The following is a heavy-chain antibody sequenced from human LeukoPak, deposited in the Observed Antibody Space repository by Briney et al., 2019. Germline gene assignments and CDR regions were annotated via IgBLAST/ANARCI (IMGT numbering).Heavy chain of an antibody. CDR2: INHSGST. J-gene: IGHJ5*02. CDR3: ARENSYYDFWSGYGLENWFDP. V-gene: IGHV4-34*01. Sequence: SETLSLTCAVYGGSFSGYYWSWIRQPPGKGLEWIGEINHSGSTNYNPSLKSRVTISVDTSKNQFSLKLSSVTAADTAVYYCARENSYYDFWSGYGLENWFDPWGQGTLVTVSS. D-gene: IGHD3-3*01. CDR1: GGSFSGYY.